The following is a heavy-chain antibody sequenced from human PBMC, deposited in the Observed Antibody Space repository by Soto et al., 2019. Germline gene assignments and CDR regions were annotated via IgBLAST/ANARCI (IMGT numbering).Heavy chain of an antibody. CDR1: GYTFTSYA. CDR3: ARGVAGPFHGFDP. CDR2: INAGNGNT. V-gene: IGHV1-3*01. D-gene: IGHD6-19*01. J-gene: IGHJ5*02. Sequence: ASVKVSCKASGYTFTSYAMHWVRQAPGQRLEWMGWINAGNGNTKYSQKFQGRVTITRDTSASTAYMELSSLRSEATAVYYCARGVAGPFHGFDPWGQGTPVTVSS.